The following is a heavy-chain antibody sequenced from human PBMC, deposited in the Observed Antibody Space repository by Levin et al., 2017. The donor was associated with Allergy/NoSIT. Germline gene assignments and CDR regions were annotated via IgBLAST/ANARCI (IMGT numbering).Heavy chain of an antibody. D-gene: IGHD2-2*01. CDR3: AKGNCSRTSCFDS. J-gene: IGHJ4*02. Sequence: GGSLRLSCAASGFTFSSYGMHWVRQAPGKGLEWVAVISFHGSNKYYADSVKGRFTISRDNSKNTLYLQMNSLRAEDTAVYYCAKGNCSRTSCFDSWGQGTLVTVSS. CDR2: ISFHGSNK. CDR1: GFTFSSYG. V-gene: IGHV3-30*18.